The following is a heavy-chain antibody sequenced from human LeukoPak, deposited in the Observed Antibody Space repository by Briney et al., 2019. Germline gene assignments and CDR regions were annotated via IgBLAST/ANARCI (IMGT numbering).Heavy chain of an antibody. CDR3: ARHQGAGGSGVDY. D-gene: IGHD2-15*01. Sequence: GGSLRLSCAASGFTFSGSAMHWVRQASGKGLEWVGRIRSKVNNYATTYTASVKGRFTISRDDSKNTAYLQLNSLKTEDTAVYCCARHQGAGGSGVDYWGQGTLVTVSS. J-gene: IGHJ4*02. CDR2: IRSKVNNYAT. CDR1: GFTFSGSA. V-gene: IGHV3-73*01.